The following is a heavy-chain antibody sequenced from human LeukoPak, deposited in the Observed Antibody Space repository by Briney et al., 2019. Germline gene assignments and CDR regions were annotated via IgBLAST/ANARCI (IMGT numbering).Heavy chain of an antibody. J-gene: IGHJ3*02. Sequence: SVKVSCKTSGGTFSSYAFSWVRQAPGQGLEWMGGIIPIFGTANYAQKFQGRVTITADEYASTAYMELSSLRSGDTAVYYCARLGGGHSSSWYDAFDIWGQGTMVTVSS. CDR3: ARLGGGHSSSWYDAFDI. CDR2: IIPIFGTA. CDR1: GGTFSSYA. D-gene: IGHD6-13*01. V-gene: IGHV1-69*13.